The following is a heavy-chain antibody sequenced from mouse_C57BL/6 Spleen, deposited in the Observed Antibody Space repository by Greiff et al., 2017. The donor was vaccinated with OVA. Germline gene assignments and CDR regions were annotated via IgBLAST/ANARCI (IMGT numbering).Heavy chain of an antibody. Sequence: QVQLQQPGAELVKPGASVKLSCKASGYTFTSYWMHWVKQRPGQGLEWIGMIHPNSGSTNYNEKFKSKATLTVDKSSSTAYMQLSSLTSEDSAVYYCARPHYEPWFAYWGQGTLVTVSA. J-gene: IGHJ3*01. D-gene: IGHD2-4*01. CDR3: ARPHYEPWFAY. CDR2: IHPNSGST. CDR1: GYTFTSYW. V-gene: IGHV1-64*01.